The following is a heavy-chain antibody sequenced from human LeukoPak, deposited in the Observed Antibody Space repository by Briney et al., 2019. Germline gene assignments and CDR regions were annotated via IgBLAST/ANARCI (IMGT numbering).Heavy chain of an antibody. Sequence: GGSLRLSCAASGFTFSSYAMHWVRQAPGKGLEWVAVISYDGSNKYYADSVKGRFTISRDNSKNTLYLQMNSLRAEDTAVYYCARARSGALLPFDNWGQGTLVTVSS. V-gene: IGHV3-30-3*01. J-gene: IGHJ4*02. CDR1: GFTFSSYA. CDR3: ARARSGALLPFDN. D-gene: IGHD2-15*01. CDR2: ISYDGSNK.